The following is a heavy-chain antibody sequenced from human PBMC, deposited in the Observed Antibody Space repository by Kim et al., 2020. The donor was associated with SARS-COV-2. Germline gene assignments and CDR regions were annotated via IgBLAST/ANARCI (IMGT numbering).Heavy chain of an antibody. Sequence: GGSLRLSCAASGFSFSTYAMSWVRQAPGKGLEWVADISGSGHRALYADSVKGRFTTSRDNSRNLAYLQMSSLRADDTAVYFCAKGKGVAPDLDYWGQGTLVTVSS. J-gene: IGHJ4*02. V-gene: IGHV3-23*01. CDR1: GFSFSTYA. CDR3: AKGKGVAPDLDY. D-gene: IGHD5-12*01. CDR2: ISGSGHRA.